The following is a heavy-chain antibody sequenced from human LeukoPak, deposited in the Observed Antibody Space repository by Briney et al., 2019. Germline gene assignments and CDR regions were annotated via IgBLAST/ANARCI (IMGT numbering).Heavy chain of an antibody. CDR1: GGSISSRSYY. CDR3: ARVGSGYYDWFDP. Sequence: MPSETLSLTCTVSGGSISSRSYYWGWIRQPPGKGLEWIGSIYYSGSTYYNPSLKSRVTISVDTSKNQFSLKLSSVTAADTAVYYCARVGSGYYDWFDPWGQGTLVTVSS. CDR2: IYYSGST. V-gene: IGHV4-39*07. D-gene: IGHD3-22*01. J-gene: IGHJ5*02.